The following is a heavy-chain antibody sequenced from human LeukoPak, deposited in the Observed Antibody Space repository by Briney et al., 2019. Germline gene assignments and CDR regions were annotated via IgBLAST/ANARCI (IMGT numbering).Heavy chain of an antibody. Sequence: GGSLRLSCVASGFTFRSYAMNWVRQAPGKGLEWVSSISSSSSYIYYADSVKGRYTISRDNAKNSLYLQMNSLRAEDTAVYYCAREDVDYGGISFDYWGQGTLVTVSS. J-gene: IGHJ4*02. V-gene: IGHV3-21*01. CDR2: ISSSSSYI. CDR1: GFTFRSYA. CDR3: AREDVDYGGISFDY. D-gene: IGHD4-23*01.